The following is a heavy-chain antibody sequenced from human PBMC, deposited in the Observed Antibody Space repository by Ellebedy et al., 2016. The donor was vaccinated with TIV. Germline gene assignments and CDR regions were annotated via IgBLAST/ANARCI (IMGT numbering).Heavy chain of an antibody. CDR2: ISSSGTLI. CDR1: GFTFSSYS. CDR3: ARDMGGSYYY. J-gene: IGHJ4*02. V-gene: IGHV3-48*04. D-gene: IGHD1-26*01. Sequence: GGSLRLXCAASGFTFSSYSMNWVRQAPGKGLEWISYISSSGTLIYYADSVKGRFTISRDDAKKSLNLQMNSLRAEDTAVYYCARDMGGSYYYWGQGTLVTVSS.